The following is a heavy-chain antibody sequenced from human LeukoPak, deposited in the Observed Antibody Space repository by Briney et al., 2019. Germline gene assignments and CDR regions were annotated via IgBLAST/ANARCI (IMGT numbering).Heavy chain of an antibody. V-gene: IGHV4-59*01. CDR2: IYYSGST. CDR1: GGSISSYY. J-gene: IGHJ6*02. Sequence: SETLSLTCTVSGGSISSYYWSWIRQPPGKGLEWIGYIYYSGSTNHSPSLKSRVTISVDTSKNQFSLKLSSVTAADTAVYYCAREGYGAYDGMDVWGQGTTVTVSS. CDR3: AREGYGAYDGMDV. D-gene: IGHD4-17*01.